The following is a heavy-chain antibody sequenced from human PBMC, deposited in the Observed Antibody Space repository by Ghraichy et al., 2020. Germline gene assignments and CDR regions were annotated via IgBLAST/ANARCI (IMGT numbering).Heavy chain of an antibody. V-gene: IGHV3-21*01. D-gene: IGHD6-19*01. CDR2: ISSSSSYI. Sequence: GGSLRLSCAASGFTFSSYSMNWVRQAPGKGLEWVSSISSSSSYIYYADSVKGRFTISRDNAKNSLYLQMNSLRAEDTAVYYCASIQAVADGPPQKAGRRYFDYWGQGTLVTVSS. CDR1: GFTFSSYS. J-gene: IGHJ4*02. CDR3: ASIQAVADGPPQKAGRRYFDY.